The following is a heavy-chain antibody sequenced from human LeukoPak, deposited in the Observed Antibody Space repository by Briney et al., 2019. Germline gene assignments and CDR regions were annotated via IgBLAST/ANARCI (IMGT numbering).Heavy chain of an antibody. J-gene: IGHJ4*02. D-gene: IGHD3-22*01. CDR3: ARVPSGYYMYYFDY. CDR1: GFTFSSYE. V-gene: IGHV3-48*03. Sequence: QTGGSLRLSCAASGFTFSSYEMNWVRQAPGKGLEWVSYISSSGSTIYYADSVKGRFTISRDNAKNSLYLQMNSLRAEDTAVYYCARVPSGYYMYYFDYWGQGTLVTVSS. CDR2: ISSSGSTI.